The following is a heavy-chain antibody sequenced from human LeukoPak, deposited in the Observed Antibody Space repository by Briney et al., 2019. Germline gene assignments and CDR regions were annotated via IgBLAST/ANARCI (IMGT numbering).Heavy chain of an antibody. J-gene: IGHJ3*02. Sequence: GGSLRLSCAASGFTFSSYSMNWVRQAPGKGLEWVSSISSSSSYIYYADSVKGRFTISRDNAKNSLYLQMNSLRAEDTAVYYCARDGWPYYDILTGYYVTGAFDIWGQGTMVTASS. V-gene: IGHV3-21*01. CDR1: GFTFSSYS. CDR2: ISSSSSYI. D-gene: IGHD3-9*01. CDR3: ARDGWPYYDILTGYYVTGAFDI.